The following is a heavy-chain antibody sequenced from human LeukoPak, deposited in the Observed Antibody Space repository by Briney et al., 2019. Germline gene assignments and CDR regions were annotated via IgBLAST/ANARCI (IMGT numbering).Heavy chain of an antibody. V-gene: IGHV3-30*18. D-gene: IGHD1-26*01. Sequence: GRALRLSCAASGFTFSSYGMHWVRQAPGKGLEWVAVISYDGSNKYYADSMKGRFTISRDNSKNTLYLQMNSLRAEDTAVYYCAKEQVGATGSFDYWGQGTLVTVSS. CDR1: GFTFSSYG. CDR2: ISYDGSNK. CDR3: AKEQVGATGSFDY. J-gene: IGHJ4*02.